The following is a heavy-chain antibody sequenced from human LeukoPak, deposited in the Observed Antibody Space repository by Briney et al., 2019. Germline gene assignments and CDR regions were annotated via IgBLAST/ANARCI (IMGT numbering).Heavy chain of an antibody. CDR1: GFTFSSYA. V-gene: IGHV3-30-3*01. CDR3: ARELLGDCDY. Sequence: RGSLRLSCAASGFTFSSYAMHWVRQAPGKGLEWVAVISYDGSNKYYADSVKGRFTISRDNSKNTLYLQMNSLRAEDTAVYYCARELLGDCDYWGQGTLVTVSS. J-gene: IGHJ4*02. CDR2: ISYDGSNK. D-gene: IGHD2-21*02.